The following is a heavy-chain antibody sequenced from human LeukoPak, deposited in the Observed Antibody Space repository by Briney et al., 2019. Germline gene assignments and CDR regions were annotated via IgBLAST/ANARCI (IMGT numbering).Heavy chain of an antibody. CDR3: ARVNYYDSSGYYSY. Sequence: GSLRLSCAASGFTFSSYWMSWIRQPPGKGLEWIGSIYHSGSTYYNPSLKSRVTISVDTSKNQFSLKLSSVTAADTAVYYCARVNYYDSSGYYSYWGQGTLVTVSS. CDR2: IYHSGST. J-gene: IGHJ4*02. D-gene: IGHD3-22*01. CDR1: GFTFSSYW. V-gene: IGHV4-38-2*01.